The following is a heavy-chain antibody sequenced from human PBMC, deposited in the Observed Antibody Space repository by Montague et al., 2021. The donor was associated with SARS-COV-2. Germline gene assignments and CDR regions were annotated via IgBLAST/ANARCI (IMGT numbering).Heavy chain of an antibody. CDR3: ARAIGSMYSSGWYYYYYGMDV. J-gene: IGHJ6*02. Sequence: SETLSLTCTVSGGSIISYYWSWIRQPPGKGLVLIGYIYYSGSTNYNPSLKSRVTISVDTSKNQFSLKLSSVTAADTAVYYCARAIGSMYSSGWYYYYYGMDVWGQGTTVTVSS. CDR1: GGSIISYY. V-gene: IGHV4-59*01. CDR2: IYYSGST. D-gene: IGHD6-19*01.